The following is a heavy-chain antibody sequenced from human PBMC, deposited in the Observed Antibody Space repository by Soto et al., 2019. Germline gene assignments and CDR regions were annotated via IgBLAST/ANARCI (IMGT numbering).Heavy chain of an antibody. CDR2: INPNSGGT. J-gene: IGHJ6*02. D-gene: IGHD6-19*01. V-gene: IGHV1-2*04. CDR1: GYTFTGYY. Sequence: EASVKVSCKASGYTFTGYYMHWVRQAPGQGLEWMGWINPNSGGTNYAQKFQGWVTMTRDTSISTAYMELSRLRSDDTAVYYCARDQVGEGLVRAGMDVWGQGTTVTVSS. CDR3: ARDQVGEGLVRAGMDV.